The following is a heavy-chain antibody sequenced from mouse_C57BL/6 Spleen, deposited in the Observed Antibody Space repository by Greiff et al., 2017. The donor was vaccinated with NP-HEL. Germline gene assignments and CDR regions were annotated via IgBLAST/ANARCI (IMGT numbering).Heavy chain of an antibody. Sequence: VKLQESGPGLVQPSQSLSITCTVSGFSLTSYGVHWVRQSPGKGLEWLGVIWRGGSTDYNAAFMSRLSITKDNSKSQVFFKMNSLQADDTAIYYCAKKGGAREYFDVWGTGTTVTVSS. CDR3: AKKGGAREYFDV. V-gene: IGHV2-5*01. J-gene: IGHJ1*03. CDR1: GFSLTSYG. CDR2: IWRGGST.